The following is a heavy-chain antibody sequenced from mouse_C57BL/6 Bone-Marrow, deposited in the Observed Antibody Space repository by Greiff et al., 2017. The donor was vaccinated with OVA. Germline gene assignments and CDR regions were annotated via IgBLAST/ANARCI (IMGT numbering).Heavy chain of an antibody. CDR2: IDPIGGGP. V-gene: IGHV1-72*01. CDR3: ASYGNYYAMNY. CDR1: GYTFTSYW. Sequence: QVQLQQPGAELVKPGASVKLSCKASGYTFTSYWMHWVKQRPGRGLEWIGRIDPIGGGPKYNEKFKSKATLTVDKPSSTGYMQLSSLTSEDSAVYYCASYGNYYAMNYWGQGTSVTVSS. J-gene: IGHJ4*01. D-gene: IGHD2-1*01.